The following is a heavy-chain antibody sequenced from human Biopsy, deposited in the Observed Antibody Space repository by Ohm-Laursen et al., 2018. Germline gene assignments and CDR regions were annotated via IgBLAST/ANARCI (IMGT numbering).Heavy chain of an antibody. CDR3: ARGVTIFAELITRIDY. V-gene: IGHV1-2*02. CDR1: GYRITGHY. D-gene: IGHD3-3*01. CDR2: INPNTDGT. J-gene: IGHJ4*02. Sequence: ASVKVSCKASGYRITGHYIYWVRQAPGKGLEWMGWINPNTDGTYYAQRFRGRVTFTSDTSISTAYMEVSTLRSDDTAVYYCARGVTIFAELITRIDYWGQGTLVTVSS.